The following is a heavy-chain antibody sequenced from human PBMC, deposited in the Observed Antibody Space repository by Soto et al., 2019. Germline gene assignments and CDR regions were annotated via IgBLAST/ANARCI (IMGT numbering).Heavy chain of an antibody. CDR2: ISSSSSYI. Sequence: PGGSLRLSCAASGFTFSSYSMNWVRQAPGKGLEWVSSISSSSSYIYYADSVKGRFTISRDNAKNSLYLQMNSLRAEDTAVYYCARDLPGRVLWFGESYYYGMDVWGQGTTVTVSS. J-gene: IGHJ6*02. V-gene: IGHV3-21*01. CDR1: GFTFSSYS. D-gene: IGHD3-10*01. CDR3: ARDLPGRVLWFGESYYYGMDV.